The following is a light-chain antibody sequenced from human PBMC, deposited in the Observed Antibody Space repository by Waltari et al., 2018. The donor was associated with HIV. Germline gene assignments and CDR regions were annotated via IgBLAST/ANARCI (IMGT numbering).Light chain of an antibody. J-gene: IGLJ3*02. V-gene: IGLV4-69*01. CDR3: QTWDTGIQV. Sequence: LVLTQSPSASASPGASVKFTCTLSSGHNKYALAWHQQQPQKGHRYLMIVNSDGSHSKGDGIPDRFAGSSSGAERYRSISSLQSEDEADYYCQTWDTGIQVFGGGTKLTVL. CDR2: VNSDGSH. CDR1: SGHNKYA.